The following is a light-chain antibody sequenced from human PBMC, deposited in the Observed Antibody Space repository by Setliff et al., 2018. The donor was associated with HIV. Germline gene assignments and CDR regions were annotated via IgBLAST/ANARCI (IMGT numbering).Light chain of an antibody. CDR3: SSYTSSSTPYV. V-gene: IGLV2-14*01. Sequence: QSVLTQPASVSGSPGQSITISCTGTSTDVGGYNYVSWYQQHPGKAPKLMIYEVSHRPSGVSYRFSGSKSDNTASLTISGLQAEDEADYYCSSYTSSSTPYVFGTGTKVTVL. J-gene: IGLJ1*01. CDR1: STDVGGYNY. CDR2: EVS.